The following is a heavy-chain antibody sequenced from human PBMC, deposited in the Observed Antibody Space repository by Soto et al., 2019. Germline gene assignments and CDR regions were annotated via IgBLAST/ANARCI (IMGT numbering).Heavy chain of an antibody. CDR2: ISGSGGST. D-gene: IGHD3-3*01. J-gene: IGHJ6*02. Sequence: GGSLRLSCAASGFTFSSYAMSWVRQAPGKWLEWVSAISGSGGSTYYADSVKGRFTISRDNSKNTLYLQMNSLRAEDTAVYYCAKREDFWRIYYYYGMDVWGQGXTVTVYS. CDR3: AKREDFWRIYYYYGMDV. CDR1: GFTFSSYA. V-gene: IGHV3-23*01.